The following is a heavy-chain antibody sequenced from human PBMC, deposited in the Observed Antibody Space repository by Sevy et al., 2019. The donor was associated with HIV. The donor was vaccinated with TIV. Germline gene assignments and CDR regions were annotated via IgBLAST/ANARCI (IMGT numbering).Heavy chain of an antibody. J-gene: IGHJ6*02. V-gene: IGHV4-34*01. Sequence: SETLSLTCAVYGGSFSGYYWSWIRQPPGKGLEWIGEINHSGSTNYNPSLKSRVTISVDTSKNQFSLKLSSVTAVDTAVYYCARVVYYYGSGSYYKISYYYGMDVWGQGTTVTVSS. CDR3: ARVVYYYGSGSYYKISYYYGMDV. CDR2: INHSGST. CDR1: GGSFSGYY. D-gene: IGHD3-10*01.